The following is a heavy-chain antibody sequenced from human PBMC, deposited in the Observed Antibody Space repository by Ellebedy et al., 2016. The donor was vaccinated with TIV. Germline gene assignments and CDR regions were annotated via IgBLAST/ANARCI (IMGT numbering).Heavy chain of an antibody. V-gene: IGHV3-53*01. CDR2: IYSSGIT. Sequence: GGSLRPSCAVSGFTVSGNYMSWVHQAPGKGLEWVSIIYSSGITYYPDSVKGRFTISRDNSKNTVSLQMNSLRAEDTAVYYCSRVDLGLAFHYWGRGTLVSVSS. D-gene: IGHD3/OR15-3a*01. CDR3: SRVDLGLAFHY. J-gene: IGHJ4*02. CDR1: GFTVSGNY.